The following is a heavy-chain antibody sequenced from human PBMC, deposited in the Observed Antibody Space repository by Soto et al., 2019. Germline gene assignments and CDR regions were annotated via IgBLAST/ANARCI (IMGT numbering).Heavy chain of an antibody. CDR1: GGSFSGYY. J-gene: IGHJ6*02. Sequence: PSETLSLTCAVYGGSFSGYYWSWIRQPPGKGLEWIGEINHSGSTNYNPSLKSRVTISVDTSKNQFSLKLSSVTAADTAVYYCASSRSWFHYYYGMDVWGQGTTVTVSS. CDR2: INHSGST. V-gene: IGHV4-34*01. CDR3: ASSRSWFHYYYGMDV. D-gene: IGHD6-13*01.